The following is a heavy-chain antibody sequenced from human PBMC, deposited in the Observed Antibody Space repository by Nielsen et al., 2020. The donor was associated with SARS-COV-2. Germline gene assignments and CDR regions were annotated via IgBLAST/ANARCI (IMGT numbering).Heavy chain of an antibody. CDR1: GFTFSDHY. Sequence: GGSLKLSCAASGFTFSDHYMDWVRQAPEKGLEWISRTQNKAKSDITHYAASVKGRFTVSRDDSKSSLYLQMNSLKTEDTAVYYCARDTATALDYWGQGTLVTVSS. CDR2: TQNKAKSDIT. D-gene: IGHD4-11*01. CDR3: ARDTATALDY. V-gene: IGHV3-72*01. J-gene: IGHJ4*02.